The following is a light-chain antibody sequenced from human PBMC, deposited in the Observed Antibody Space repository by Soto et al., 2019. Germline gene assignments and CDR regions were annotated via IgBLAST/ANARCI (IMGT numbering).Light chain of an antibody. Sequence: EILMMQSRATLSVSQRERSTLSCRASQIASILLAWYQQKPGQAPRLLIHGATTRATGIPARFSGSGSGTEFTLTISSLQSEDFAVYYCQQYNNWPPAITFGQGTRLEIK. CDR2: GAT. CDR3: QQYNNWPPAIT. V-gene: IGKV3-15*01. J-gene: IGKJ5*01. CDR1: QIASIL.